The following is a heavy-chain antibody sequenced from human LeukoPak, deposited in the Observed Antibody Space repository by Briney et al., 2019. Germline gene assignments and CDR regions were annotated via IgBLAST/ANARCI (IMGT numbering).Heavy chain of an antibody. V-gene: IGHV1-2*02. CDR3: ARAPGKGIANYFY. J-gene: IGHJ4*02. D-gene: IGHD4/OR15-4a*01. CDR2: INPNSSGT. Sequence: ASVKVSCKASGYTFTGYYMHWVRQAPGQGLEWMGWINPNSSGTNYAQKFQGRVTMTRDTSISTAYMELSRLRSDDTAVYYCARAPGKGIANYFYWGQGTLVTVSS. CDR1: GYTFTGYY.